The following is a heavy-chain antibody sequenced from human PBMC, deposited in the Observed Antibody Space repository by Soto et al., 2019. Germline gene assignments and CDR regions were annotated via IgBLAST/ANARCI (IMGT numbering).Heavy chain of an antibody. CDR1: GFSVRSNY. CDR3: AKGMARGIVSAFDL. V-gene: IGHV3-53*01. Sequence: EAQLVESGGGLIQPGESLRLTCAASGFSVRSNYMSWVRQAPGKGLEWVSIIYSGGDTYYADSVKGRFTISRDNSKNTLYLQMNSLRAGDTAVYYCAKGMARGIVSAFDLWGQGTVVTVSS. J-gene: IGHJ3*01. CDR2: IYSGGDT. D-gene: IGHD3-10*01.